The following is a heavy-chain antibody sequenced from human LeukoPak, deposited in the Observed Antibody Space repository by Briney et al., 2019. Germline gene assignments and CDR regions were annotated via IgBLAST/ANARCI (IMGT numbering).Heavy chain of an antibody. D-gene: IGHD3-22*01. CDR3: ARDFYYDSSGSFDY. Sequence: ASVKVSCKASGYTFTSYDINWVRQAPGQGLEWMGCINPNNGGTNYAQKFQGRVTMTRDTSISTVYMELSSLRSDDTALYYCARDFYYDSSGSFDYWGQGTLVTVSS. J-gene: IGHJ4*02. V-gene: IGHV1-2*02. CDR2: INPNNGGT. CDR1: GYTFTSYD.